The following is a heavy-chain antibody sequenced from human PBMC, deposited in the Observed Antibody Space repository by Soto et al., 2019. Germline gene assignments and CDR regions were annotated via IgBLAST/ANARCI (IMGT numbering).Heavy chain of an antibody. V-gene: IGHV3-33*01. CDR3: ARETYSSSWSFDY. CDR2: IWYDGSNK. J-gene: IGHJ4*02. CDR1: GFTFSSYG. Sequence: GGSLRLSCAASGFTFSSYGMHWVRQAPGKGLEWVAVIWYDGSNKYYADSVKGRFTISRDNSKNTLYLQMNSLRAEDTAVYYCARETYSSSWSFDYWGQGTLATVPS. D-gene: IGHD6-13*01.